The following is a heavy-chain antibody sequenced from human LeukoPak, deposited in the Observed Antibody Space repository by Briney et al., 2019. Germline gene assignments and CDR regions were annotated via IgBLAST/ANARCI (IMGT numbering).Heavy chain of an antibody. J-gene: IGHJ4*02. V-gene: IGHV3-21*01. CDR1: GFTFSSYA. CDR3: ARDKQWLLLDY. Sequence: PGGSLRLSCAASGFTFSSYAMSWVRQAPGKGLEWVSSISSSSSYIYYADSVKGRFTISRDNAKNSLYLQMNSLRAEDTAVYYCARDKQWLLLDYWGQGTLVTVSS. CDR2: ISSSSSYI. D-gene: IGHD6-19*01.